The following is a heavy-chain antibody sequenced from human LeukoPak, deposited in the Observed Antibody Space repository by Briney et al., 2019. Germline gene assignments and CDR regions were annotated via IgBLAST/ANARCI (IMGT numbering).Heavy chain of an antibody. CDR1: GFTFSSYA. CDR3: AKGMEWVVVPAALDV. CDR2: VSGSSSTT. J-gene: IGHJ6*02. D-gene: IGHD2-2*01. V-gene: IGHV3-23*01. Sequence: GGSLRLSCAASGFTFSSYAMSWVRQAPGKGLEWVSAVSGSSSTTFYADSVKGRFTISRDNSMDTLFLQMNSLRAEDTAVYYCAKGMEWVVVPAALDVWGQGTTVTVSS.